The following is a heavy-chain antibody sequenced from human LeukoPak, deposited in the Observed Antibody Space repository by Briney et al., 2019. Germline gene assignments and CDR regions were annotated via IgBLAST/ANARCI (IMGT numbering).Heavy chain of an antibody. CDR3: ARGDGYNPPFYYYYYMDV. J-gene: IGHJ6*03. D-gene: IGHD5-24*01. CDR2: IYYSGST. CDR1: GGSISSYY. Sequence: PSETLSLTCTVSGGSISSYYWSWIRQPPGEGLEWIGYIYYSGSTNYNPPPKSRVTISVDTSKNQFSLKLSSVTAADTAVYYCARGDGYNPPFYYYYYMDVWGKGTTVTVSS. V-gene: IGHV4-59*08.